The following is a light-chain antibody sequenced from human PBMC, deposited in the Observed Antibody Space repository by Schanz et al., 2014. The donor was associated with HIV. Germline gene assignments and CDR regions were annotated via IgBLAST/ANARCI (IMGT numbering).Light chain of an antibody. J-gene: IGLJ1*01. CDR2: EGS. V-gene: IGLV2-23*01. CDR1: SSDVGSYNL. Sequence: QSALTQPASVSGSPGQSITISCTGTSSDVGSYNLVSWYQQHPGKAPKLMIYEGSKRPSGVSNRFSGSKSGNTASLTISGLQAEDEADYYCCSYAGIFSPLYVFGTGTKLTVL. CDR3: CSYAGIFSPLYV.